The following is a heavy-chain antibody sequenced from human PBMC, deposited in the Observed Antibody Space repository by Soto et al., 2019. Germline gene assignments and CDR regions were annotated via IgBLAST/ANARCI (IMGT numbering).Heavy chain of an antibody. J-gene: IGHJ4*02. CDR1: GFTFSSYA. CDR3: AKDGYGDYIFRGGY. Sequence: EVQLLESGGGLVQPGGSLRLSCAASGFTFSSYAMSWVRQAPGKGLEWVSAISGSGGSTYYADSVKGRFTISRDNSKNTLFLQMNSLRAEDTAVYYCAKDGYGDYIFRGGYWGQGTLVTVSS. CDR2: ISGSGGST. D-gene: IGHD4-17*01. V-gene: IGHV3-23*01.